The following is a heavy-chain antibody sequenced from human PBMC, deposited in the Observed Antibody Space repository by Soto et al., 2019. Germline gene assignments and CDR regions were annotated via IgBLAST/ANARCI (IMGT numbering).Heavy chain of an antibody. Sequence: QVQLVQSGAEVKKPGSSVKVSCKASGGTFSSYAISWVRQAPGQWLEWMGGVIPIFGTANYAQKFQGRVTITADESMSTAYMELSSLRSEDTAVYYCGRSWYYYYGMDVWGQGTTVTVSS. CDR3: GRSWYYYYGMDV. J-gene: IGHJ6*02. D-gene: IGHD6-13*01. CDR2: VIPIFGTA. CDR1: GGTFSSYA. V-gene: IGHV1-69*01.